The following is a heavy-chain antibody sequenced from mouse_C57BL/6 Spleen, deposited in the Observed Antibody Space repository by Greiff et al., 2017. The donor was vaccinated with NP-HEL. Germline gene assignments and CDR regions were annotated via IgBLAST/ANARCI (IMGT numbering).Heavy chain of an antibody. CDR3: ARTFTAGAMDY. D-gene: IGHD1-2*01. J-gene: IGHJ4*01. V-gene: IGHV1-76*01. CDR1: GYTFTDYY. Sequence: VQLQQSGAELVRPGASVKLSCKASGYTFTDYYINWVKQRPGQGLEWIARIYPGSGNTYYNEKFKGKATLTAEKSSSTAYMQLSSLTSEDSAVYFCARTFTAGAMDYWGQGTSVTVSS. CDR2: IYPGSGNT.